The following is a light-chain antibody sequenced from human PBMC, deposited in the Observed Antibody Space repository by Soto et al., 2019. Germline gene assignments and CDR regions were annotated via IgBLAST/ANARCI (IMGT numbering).Light chain of an antibody. V-gene: IGLV2-14*01. CDR3: SSKRDSSTLFV. CDR1: SSDVGAYNY. J-gene: IGLJ1*01. Sequence: QSALTQPASVSGSPVQSITISCTGTSSDVGAYNYVSWYQHHPGKVPKLLIYEVTNRPSGVSDRFSGSKSGNTASLTISGLQAEDEADYYCSSKRDSSTLFVFGTGTKVTVL. CDR2: EVT.